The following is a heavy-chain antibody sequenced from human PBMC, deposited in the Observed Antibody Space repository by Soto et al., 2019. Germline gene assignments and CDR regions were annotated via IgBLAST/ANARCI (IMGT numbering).Heavy chain of an antibody. CDR1: EYTFTNYD. CDR2: MNPNDGHT. Sequence: QVQLVQTGAEVKKPGASVKVSCKASEYTFTNYDINWPRQATGQGPEWMGWMNPNDGHTGYAQKFQGRVTMTRDTSIATACMELSSLTYEDTAVYYCARTTVSTGWFDPWGQGTRVTVSS. V-gene: IGHV1-8*01. D-gene: IGHD4-4*01. J-gene: IGHJ5*02. CDR3: ARTTVSTGWFDP.